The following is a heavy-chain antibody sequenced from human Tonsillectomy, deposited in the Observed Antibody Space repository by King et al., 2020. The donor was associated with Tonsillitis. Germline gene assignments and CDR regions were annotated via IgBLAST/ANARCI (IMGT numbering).Heavy chain of an antibody. CDR1: GFTFSTYW. J-gene: IGHJ3*02. V-gene: IGHV3-7*03. CDR2: INTDGGEK. D-gene: IGHD2-15*01. Sequence: VQLVESGGGLVQPGGSLRLSCAASGFTFSTYWMSWVRQAPGKGLERVANINTDGGEKYYVDSVKGRFTISRDNAKNSLYLQMDSLRAEDTAVFYCARDIGYQTFDIWGQGTMVTVSS. CDR3: ARDIGYQTFDI.